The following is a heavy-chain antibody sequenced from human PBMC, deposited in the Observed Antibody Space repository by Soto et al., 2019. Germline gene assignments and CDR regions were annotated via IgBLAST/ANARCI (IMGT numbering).Heavy chain of an antibody. Sequence: SSYYWGWIRQAPGKGLEWVAVISYDGSNKYYADSVKGRFTISRDNTKNTLYLQMNSLGADDTAIYYCAKDKYYYYSWGQGTLVTVSS. CDR3: AKDKYYYYS. V-gene: IGHV3-30*18. D-gene: IGHD6-6*01. CDR2: ISYDGSNK. J-gene: IGHJ4*02. CDR1: SSYY.